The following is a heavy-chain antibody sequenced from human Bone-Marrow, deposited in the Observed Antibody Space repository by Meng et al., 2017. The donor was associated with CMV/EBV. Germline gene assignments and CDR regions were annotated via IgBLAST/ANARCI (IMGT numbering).Heavy chain of an antibody. CDR1: GYTFTSYD. D-gene: IGHD5-12*01. CDR2: MNPNSGNT. Sequence: ASVKVFCKASGYTFTSYDINWVRQATGQGLEWMGWMNPNSGNTGYAKKFQGRVTMTRNTSISTAHMELSSLISEGTAVYYCARGGATSVGSAVDIWDEGTMVTVSS. V-gene: IGHV1-8*01. CDR3: ARGGATSVGSAVDI. J-gene: IGHJ3*02.